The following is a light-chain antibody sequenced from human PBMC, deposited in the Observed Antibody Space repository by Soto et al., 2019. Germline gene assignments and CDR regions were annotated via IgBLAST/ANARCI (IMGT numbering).Light chain of an antibody. CDR2: GAS. V-gene: IGKV3-20*01. CDR1: QSVSSSY. CDR3: QQYNYPPRT. J-gene: IGKJ1*01. Sequence: VVTESPCSRSMSHGERATLSCRASQSVSSSYLAWYHHKPGQAPRLLISGASMRAAAIPDRFGGSASGKDFTLTICMLEAEDSTVYCHQQYNYPPRTFGQGTKVDIK.